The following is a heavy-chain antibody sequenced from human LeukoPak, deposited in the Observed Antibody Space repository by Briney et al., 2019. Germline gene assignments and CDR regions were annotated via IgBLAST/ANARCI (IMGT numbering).Heavy chain of an antibody. Sequence: KPGGSLRLSCVASGFTFSKNSMNWVRQAPGGGLEWVSSISSSSSYIYYADSVEGRFTISRDNANNSLYLQMNSLRAEDTAVYYCARNLPAADYWGQGTLVTVSS. V-gene: IGHV3-21*01. CDR2: ISSSSSYI. J-gene: IGHJ4*02. CDR1: GFTFSKNS. CDR3: ARNLPAADY. D-gene: IGHD2-2*01.